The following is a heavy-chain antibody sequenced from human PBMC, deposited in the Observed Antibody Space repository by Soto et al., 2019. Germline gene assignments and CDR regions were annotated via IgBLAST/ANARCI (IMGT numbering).Heavy chain of an antibody. V-gene: IGHV3-23*01. J-gene: IGHJ2*01. Sequence: EVQLLESGGGLVQPGGSLRLSCAASGFTFSSYAMSWVRQAPGKGLEWVSAISGSGGSTYYADSVKGRFTISRDNSKNTLYLQMNSMRAEDTAVYYCAKGSDYGGIYWYFDLWGRGTLVTVSS. CDR2: ISGSGGST. D-gene: IGHD4-17*01. CDR1: GFTFSSYA. CDR3: AKGSDYGGIYWYFDL.